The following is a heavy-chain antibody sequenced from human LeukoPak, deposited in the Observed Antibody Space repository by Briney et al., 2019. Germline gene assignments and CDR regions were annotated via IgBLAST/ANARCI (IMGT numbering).Heavy chain of an antibody. CDR1: GFTFSSYS. CDR2: ICSSSSTI. J-gene: IGHJ4*02. D-gene: IGHD3-3*01. V-gene: IGHV3-48*02. CDR3: ARDLGAPGAGYDFWTYYFDY. Sequence: PGGSLRLSCAASGFTFSSYSMNWVRQAPGKGLEWVSYICSSSSTIYYADSVKGRFTISRDNAKNSLYLQMNSLRDEDTAVYYCARDLGAPGAGYDFWTYYFDYWGQGTLVTVSS.